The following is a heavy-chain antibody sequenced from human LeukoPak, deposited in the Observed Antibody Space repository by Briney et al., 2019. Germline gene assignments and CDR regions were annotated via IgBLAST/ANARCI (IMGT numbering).Heavy chain of an antibody. CDR1: GFTLSSNW. CDR2: IKQDGSEK. D-gene: IGHD6-13*01. CDR3: ARGRYSSTWLDY. Sequence: PGGSLSLSWEAPGFTLSSNWMTWVRKAPGKGLEWLANIKQDGSEKYYVDSVKGRFTISRDNAKNSLYLQMNSLRAEDTAVYYCARGRYSSTWLDYWGQGTLVTVSS. J-gene: IGHJ4*02. V-gene: IGHV3-7*01.